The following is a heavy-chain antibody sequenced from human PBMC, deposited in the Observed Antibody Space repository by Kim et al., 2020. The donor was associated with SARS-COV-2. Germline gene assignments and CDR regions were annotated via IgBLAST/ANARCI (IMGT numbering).Heavy chain of an antibody. V-gene: IGHV3-15*01. J-gene: IGHJ4*02. CDR3: TTVPTERRWWGGYAPF. CDR2: IKSKTDGGTT. D-gene: IGHD6-25*01. CDR1: GFTFSNAW. Sequence: GGSLRLSCAASGFTFSNAWMSWVRQAPGKGLEWVGRIKSKTDGGTTDYAAPVKGRFTISRDDSKNTLYMQMNSLKTEDTAVYYCTTVPTERRWWGGYAPFWGQGTLVTVSS.